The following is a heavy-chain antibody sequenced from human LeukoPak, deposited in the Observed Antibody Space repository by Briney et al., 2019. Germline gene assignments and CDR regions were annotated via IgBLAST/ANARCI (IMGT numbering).Heavy chain of an antibody. D-gene: IGHD1-1*01. CDR3: AREMNREAYRTADY. CDR1: GFTFSSYA. Sequence: GSLRLSCTASGFTFSSYAMHWVRQTPGKGLEWVAVMSYDGNRKHYADSVKGRFTISRDTSKNTLYLQMNSLRYEDTAVYSCAREMNREAYRTADYWGQGTLVTVSS. J-gene: IGHJ4*02. CDR2: MSYDGNRK. V-gene: IGHV3-30-3*01.